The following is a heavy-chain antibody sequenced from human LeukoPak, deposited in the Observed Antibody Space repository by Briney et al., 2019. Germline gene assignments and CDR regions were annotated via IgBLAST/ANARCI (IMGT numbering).Heavy chain of an antibody. CDR1: GYTFSSYA. V-gene: IGHV1-69*13. CDR3: ARGGSGSNDAFDI. J-gene: IGHJ3*02. CDR2: IIPIFGTA. D-gene: IGHD2-15*01. Sequence: SVKVSCKASGYTFSSYAISWVRQAPGQGLEWMGGIIPIFGTANYAQKFQGRVTITADESTSTAYMELSSLRSEDTAVYYCARGGSGSNDAFDIWGQGTMVTVSS.